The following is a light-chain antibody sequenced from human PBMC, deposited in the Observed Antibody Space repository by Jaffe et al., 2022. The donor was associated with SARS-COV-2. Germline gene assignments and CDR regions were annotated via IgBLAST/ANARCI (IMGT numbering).Light chain of an antibody. Sequence: DIVLTQSPGTLSLSPGERATLSCRASQSVTREYFAWYHQKPGQAPRLLIYSTSRRATGIPDRFSGSGSGTDFTLTISRLEPEDFGVYFCQQYGNSPPWSFGQGTTVEVK. J-gene: IGKJ1*01. CDR3: QQYGNSPPWS. CDR2: STS. V-gene: IGKV3-20*01. CDR1: QSVTREY.